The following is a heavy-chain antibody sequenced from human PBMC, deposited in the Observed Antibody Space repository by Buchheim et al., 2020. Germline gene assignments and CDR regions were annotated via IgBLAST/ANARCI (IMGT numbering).Heavy chain of an antibody. V-gene: IGHV3-30*18. CDR2: ISYDGSNK. CDR1: GFTFSSYG. Sequence: QVQLVESGGGVVQPGRSLRLSCAASGFTFSSYGMHWARQAPGKGLEWVAVISYDGSNKYYADSVKGRFNISRDNSKNTLYLQMNSLRAEDTAVYYCAKDGSSWYSYYYYMDVWGKGTT. CDR3: AKDGSSWYSYYYYMDV. J-gene: IGHJ6*03. D-gene: IGHD6-13*01.